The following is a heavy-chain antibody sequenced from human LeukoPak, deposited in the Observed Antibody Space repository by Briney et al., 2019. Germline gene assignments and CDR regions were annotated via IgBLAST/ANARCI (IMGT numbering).Heavy chain of an antibody. CDR1: GYTFTGYY. J-gene: IGHJ4*02. CDR3: ARRGMVRGVMFDY. Sequence: ASVQVSCKASGYTFTGYYMHWVRQAPGQGLEWMGWINPNSGGTDYAQKFQGRVTMTRDTSISTAYMELSRLRSDDTAVYYCARRGMVRGVMFDYWGQGTLVTVSS. D-gene: IGHD3-10*01. CDR2: INPNSGGT. V-gene: IGHV1-2*02.